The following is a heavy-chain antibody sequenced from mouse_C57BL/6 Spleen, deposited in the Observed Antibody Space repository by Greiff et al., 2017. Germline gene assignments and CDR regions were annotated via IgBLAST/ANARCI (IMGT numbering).Heavy chain of an antibody. J-gene: IGHJ4*01. V-gene: IGHV1-9*01. CDR2: ILPGRGST. CDR1: GYTFTGYW. CDR3: ARMGSSYAMDY. D-gene: IGHD1-1*01. Sequence: VQLQQSGAELMKPGASVKLSCKAPGYTFTGYWIEWVKQRPGHGLEWIGEILPGRGSTNYNEKFKGKATFTADTSSNTAYMQLSSLTTEDSAIYYFARMGSSYAMDYWGQGTSVTVSS.